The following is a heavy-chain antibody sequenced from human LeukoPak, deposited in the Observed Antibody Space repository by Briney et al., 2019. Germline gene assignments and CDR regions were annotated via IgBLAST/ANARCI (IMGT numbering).Heavy chain of an antibody. V-gene: IGHV4-38-2*02. Sequence: SETLSLTCTVSGYSISSGYYWGWIRQPPGKGLEWIGSIYHSGSTYYNPSLKSRVTISVDTSKNQFSLKLSSATAADTAVYYCARYHVGSDYFDYWGQGTLVTVSS. CDR1: GYSISSGYY. J-gene: IGHJ4*02. CDR2: IYHSGST. D-gene: IGHD2-15*01. CDR3: ARYHVGSDYFDY.